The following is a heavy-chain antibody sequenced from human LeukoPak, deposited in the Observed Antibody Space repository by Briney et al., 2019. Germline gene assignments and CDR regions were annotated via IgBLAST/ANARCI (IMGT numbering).Heavy chain of an antibody. Sequence: GASVKVFCKASGYTFTSYDINWVRQATGQGLEWMGWMNPNSGNTGYAQKFQGRVTMTRNTSISTAYMELSSLRSEDTAVYYCARGDAVVVAATPHYGMDVWGQGTTVTVSS. V-gene: IGHV1-8*01. CDR1: GYTFTSYD. CDR2: MNPNSGNT. CDR3: ARGDAVVVAATPHYGMDV. D-gene: IGHD2-15*01. J-gene: IGHJ6*02.